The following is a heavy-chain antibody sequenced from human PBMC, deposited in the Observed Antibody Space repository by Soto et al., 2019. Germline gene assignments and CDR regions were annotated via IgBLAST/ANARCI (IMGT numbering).Heavy chain of an antibody. Sequence: ASVKVSCKASGYTFTSYAMHWVRQAPGQRLEWMGWINAGNGNTKYSQKFQGRVTITRDTSASTAYMELSSLRSEDTAVYYCARDGARGIAARPREYYFDYWGQGTLVTVSS. V-gene: IGHV1-3*01. D-gene: IGHD6-6*01. CDR3: ARDGARGIAARPREYYFDY. J-gene: IGHJ4*02. CDR1: GYTFTSYA. CDR2: INAGNGNT.